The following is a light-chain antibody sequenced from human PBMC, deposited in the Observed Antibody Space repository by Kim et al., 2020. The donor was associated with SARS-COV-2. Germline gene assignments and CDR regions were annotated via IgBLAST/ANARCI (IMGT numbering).Light chain of an antibody. CDR3: QAWDSSTYV. Sequence: SSELTQPPSVSVSPGQTASITCSGDKLGDKYACWYQQKPGQSPVLVIYKDSKRPSGIPERFSGSNSGNTATLTISGTQAMDEADYYCQAWDSSTYV. CDR1: KLGDKY. CDR2: KDS. V-gene: IGLV3-1*01. J-gene: IGLJ1*01.